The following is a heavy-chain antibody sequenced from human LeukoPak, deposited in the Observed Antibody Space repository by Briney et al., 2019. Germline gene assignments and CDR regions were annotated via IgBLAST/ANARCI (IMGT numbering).Heavy chain of an antibody. Sequence: SETLSLTGAVYGGSFSGYYWTWIRHTPEKGLEWIGEMNPSGSTNYNPSLKSRVTISVDTSKNQFSLTLSSVTAADTAVYYCARGRQDVTMIVVIMTAVSYYLDAWGKGTTVTVS. J-gene: IGHJ6*03. CDR1: GGSFSGYY. D-gene: IGHD3-22*01. V-gene: IGHV4-34*01. CDR3: ARGRQDVTMIVVIMTAVSYYLDA. CDR2: MNPSGST.